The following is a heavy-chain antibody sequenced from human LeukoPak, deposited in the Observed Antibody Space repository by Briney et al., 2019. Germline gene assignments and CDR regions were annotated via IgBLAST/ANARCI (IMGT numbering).Heavy chain of an antibody. D-gene: IGHD3-22*01. V-gene: IGHV4-59*01. J-gene: IGHJ4*02. Sequence: SETLSLTCTVSGGSISSYYWSWIRQPPGKGLEWIGSTYYSGSTNYNPSLKSRVTISVDTSKNQFSLKLSSVTAADTAVYYCARVANPEYYYDSSGYYFDYWGQGTLVTVSS. CDR3: ARVANPEYYYDSSGYYFDY. CDR2: TYYSGST. CDR1: GGSISSYY.